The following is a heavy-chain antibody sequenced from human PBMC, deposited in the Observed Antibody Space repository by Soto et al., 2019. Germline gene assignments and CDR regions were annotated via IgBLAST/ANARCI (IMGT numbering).Heavy chain of an antibody. J-gene: IGHJ6*03. CDR2: IRNDGSNK. V-gene: IGHV3-33*08. CDR3: ARTDYVGDYYYYMDV. D-gene: IGHD4-17*01. CDR1: GFTFSSYS. Sequence: GGSLRLSCAASGFTFSSYSMNLVRQAPGKGLEWVADIRNDGSNKYYADSVKGRFTISRDNSKNTLYLQMNSLRAEDTAVYYCARTDYVGDYYYYMDVWGKGTTVTVSS.